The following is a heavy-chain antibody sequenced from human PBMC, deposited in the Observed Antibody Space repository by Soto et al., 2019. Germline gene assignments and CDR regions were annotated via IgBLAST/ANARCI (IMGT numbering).Heavy chain of an antibody. V-gene: IGHV1-69*06. Sequence: ASVKVSCKASGGTFSSYAISWVRQAPGQGLEWMGGIIPIFGTANYAQKFQGRVTITADKSTSTAYMELSSLRSEDTAVYYCARGAYSSSPARGWFDPWGQGTLVTVS. J-gene: IGHJ5*02. CDR1: GGTFSSYA. D-gene: IGHD6-6*01. CDR3: ARGAYSSSPARGWFDP. CDR2: IIPIFGTA.